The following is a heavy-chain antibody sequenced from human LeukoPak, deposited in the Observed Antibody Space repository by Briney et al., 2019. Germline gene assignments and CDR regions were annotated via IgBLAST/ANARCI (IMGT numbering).Heavy chain of an antibody. Sequence: SETLSLTCAVYGGSFSGYYWIWIRQSPGKGLEWIGEINDGGSINYNPSLKSRVTISVDASKNQFSLKLSSVTAADTAVYYCATRGYYCVSDYWGQGTLVTVSS. CDR1: GGSFSGYY. CDR2: INDGGSI. CDR3: ATRGYYCVSDY. V-gene: IGHV4-34*01. J-gene: IGHJ4*02. D-gene: IGHD3-22*01.